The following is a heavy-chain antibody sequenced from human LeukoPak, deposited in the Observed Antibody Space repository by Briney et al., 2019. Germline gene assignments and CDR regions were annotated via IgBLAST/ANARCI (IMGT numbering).Heavy chain of an antibody. Sequence: GGSLRLSCAASGFTFSTYGMHWVRQAPGKGLEWVAIMSYDGNDKDYADSVRGRFTISRDNSKNTLYLQMNSLRGEDTAVYYCAKSTAPAGYYLDYWGQGILVTVSS. J-gene: IGHJ4*02. CDR1: GFTFSTYG. CDR3: AKSTAPAGYYLDY. D-gene: IGHD2-2*01. V-gene: IGHV3-30*18. CDR2: MSYDGNDK.